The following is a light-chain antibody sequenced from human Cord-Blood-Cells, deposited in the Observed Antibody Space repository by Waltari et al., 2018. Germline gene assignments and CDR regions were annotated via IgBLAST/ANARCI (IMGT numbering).Light chain of an antibody. Sequence: QSALTQPASVSGSPGQSITISCTGTSSDVGGYNYVSWYQQHPGKAPKLMIYDVSNRASEFSNRCAGSKAGNTASRTSSGLQAEDEADYYCSSYTSSSVVFGGGTKLTVL. J-gene: IGLJ2*01. CDR2: DVS. CDR1: SSDVGGYNY. V-gene: IGLV2-14*01. CDR3: SSYTSSSVV.